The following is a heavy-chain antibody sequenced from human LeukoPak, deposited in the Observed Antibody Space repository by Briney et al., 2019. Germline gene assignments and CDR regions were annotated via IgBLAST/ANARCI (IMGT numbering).Heavy chain of an antibody. V-gene: IGHV3-15*01. CDR3: TTADSSGRFLIDY. D-gene: IGHD3-22*01. Sequence: PGGSLRLSCAASGFTFSSYAMSWVRQAPGKGLEWVGRIKSKTDGGTADYAAPVKGRFTISRDDSKNTLYLQMNSLKTEDTAVYYCTTADSSGRFLIDYWGQGTLVTVSS. J-gene: IGHJ4*02. CDR1: GFTFSSYA. CDR2: IKSKTDGGTA.